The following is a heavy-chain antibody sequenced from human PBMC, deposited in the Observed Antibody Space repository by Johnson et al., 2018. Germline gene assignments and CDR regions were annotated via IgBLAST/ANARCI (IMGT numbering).Heavy chain of an antibody. CDR2: ISYDGRNK. CDR1: GFTFSSYA. Sequence: QVQLVQSGGGVVQPGRSLRLSCAASGFTFSSYAMHWVRQAPGKGLEWVAVISYDGRNKYYADYVKGRFTISRQKSKNTLSLQMNSLRAEDTAVYYCAPPRGGAFDIWGEGTMVTVSS. J-gene: IGHJ3*02. CDR3: APPRGGAFDI. V-gene: IGHV3-30-3*01. D-gene: IGHD3-10*01.